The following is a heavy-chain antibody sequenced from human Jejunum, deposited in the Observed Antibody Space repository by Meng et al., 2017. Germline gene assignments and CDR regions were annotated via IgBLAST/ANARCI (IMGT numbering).Heavy chain of an antibody. CDR1: GGSMNSAGHY. Sequence: GRLTESGPGLVKPPKTLSLTCTVSGGSMNSAGHYWSWIRQDPGKGLEWIGYIHYSGGTYYNPSLKSRVTISVDTSKNQFSLKLNSVSAADTAVYYCARATAGNSEYFQNWGQGTLVTVSS. V-gene: IGHV4-31*03. J-gene: IGHJ1*01. D-gene: IGHD4-23*01. CDR3: ARATAGNSEYFQN. CDR2: IHYSGGT.